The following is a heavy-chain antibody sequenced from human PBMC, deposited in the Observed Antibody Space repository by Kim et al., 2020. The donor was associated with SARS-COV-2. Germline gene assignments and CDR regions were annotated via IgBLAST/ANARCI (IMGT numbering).Heavy chain of an antibody. D-gene: IGHD3-22*01. CDR3: ARPSGYYPRSFDY. CDR1: GGSFSGYY. CDR2: INHSGST. J-gene: IGHJ4*02. Sequence: ETLSLTCAVYGGSFSGYYWSWIRQPPGKGLEWIGEINHSGSTNYNPSLKSRVTISVDTSKNQFSLKLSSVTAADTAVYYCARPSGYYPRSFDYWGQGTLVTVSS. V-gene: IGHV4-34*01.